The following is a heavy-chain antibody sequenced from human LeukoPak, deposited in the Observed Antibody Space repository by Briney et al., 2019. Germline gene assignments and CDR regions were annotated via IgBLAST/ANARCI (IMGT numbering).Heavy chain of an antibody. V-gene: IGHV3-23*01. D-gene: IGHD1-1*01. Sequence: PGGSLRLSCAASGFTFSSYAMTWVRQAPGRGLECVSVISASRSNTDYADSVKGRFTISRDNSKNMVFLQMKSLRAEDTAVYYCAKVVGTGTTPTDYWGQGTLVTVSS. J-gene: IGHJ4*02. CDR3: AKVVGTGTTPTDY. CDR1: GFTFSSYA. CDR2: ISASRSNT.